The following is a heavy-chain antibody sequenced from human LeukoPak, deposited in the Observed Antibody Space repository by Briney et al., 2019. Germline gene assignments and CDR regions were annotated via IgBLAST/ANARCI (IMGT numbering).Heavy chain of an antibody. CDR2: ISRSGSTI. Sequence: PGGSLRLSCAASGFSLDDYGMSWVRQAPGKGLEWVSYISRSGSTISYADSVKGRFTFSRDNDKNSLFLQMNSLRAEDTAVYYCAREVYYGSGSPRLDYWGQGTLVTVSS. D-gene: IGHD3-10*01. CDR3: AREVYYGSGSPRLDY. J-gene: IGHJ4*02. V-gene: IGHV3-48*01. CDR1: GFSLDDYG.